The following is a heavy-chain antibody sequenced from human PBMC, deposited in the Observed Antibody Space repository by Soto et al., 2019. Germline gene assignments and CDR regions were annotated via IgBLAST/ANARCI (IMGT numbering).Heavy chain of an antibody. J-gene: IGHJ5*02. CDR1: GGSISSGDYY. CDR2: IYYSGST. CDR3: ARWWSGSRQGFDP. Sequence: QVQLQESGPGLVKPSQTLSLTCTVSGGSISSGDYYWSWIRHHPGKGLEWIGYIYYSGSTYYTPTLKSRVTISVDTSKNHFSLKLSSVTAADTAVYYCARWWSGSRQGFDPWGQGTLVTVSS. V-gene: IGHV4-31*03. D-gene: IGHD3-3*01.